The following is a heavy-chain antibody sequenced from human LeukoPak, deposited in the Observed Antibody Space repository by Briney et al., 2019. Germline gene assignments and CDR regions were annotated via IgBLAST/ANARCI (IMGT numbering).Heavy chain of an antibody. CDR1: GYTFTGYY. CDR2: ISPNSGGT. CDR3: ARRAPYGDVRFDP. D-gene: IGHD4-17*01. V-gene: IGHV1-2*04. Sequence: ASVKVSCKASGYTFTGYYMHWVRQAPGQGLEWMGWISPNSGGTNYAQKFQGWVTMTRDTSISTAYMELSRLRSDDTAVYYCARRAPYGDVRFDPWGQGTLVTVSS. J-gene: IGHJ5*02.